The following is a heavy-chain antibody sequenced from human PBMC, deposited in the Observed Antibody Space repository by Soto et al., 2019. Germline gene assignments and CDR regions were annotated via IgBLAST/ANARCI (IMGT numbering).Heavy chain of an antibody. Sequence: SETLSLTCAVSGYSISSGYYWGWIRQPPGKGLEWIGSIYHSGSTYYNPSLKSRVTISVDTSKNQFSLKLSSVTAADTAVYYCARDNSQNYGTPAASSWFHPWGQGAPVTVSS. CDR2: IYHSGST. J-gene: IGHJ5*02. CDR1: GYSISSGYY. CDR3: ARDNSQNYGTPAASSWFHP. V-gene: IGHV4-38-2*02. D-gene: IGHD2-15*01.